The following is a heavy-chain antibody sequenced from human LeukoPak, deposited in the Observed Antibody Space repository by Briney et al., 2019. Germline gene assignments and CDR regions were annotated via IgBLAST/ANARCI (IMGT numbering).Heavy chain of an antibody. Sequence: GGSLRLSCAASGFTYSSYWRSWVRQAPGKGLEWVSAISGSGGSTYYADSVKGRFTISRDNSKNTLYLQMNSLRAEDTAVYYCAKISDAWIQTVDYWGQGTLVTVSS. CDR1: GFTYSSYW. D-gene: IGHD5-18*01. CDR2: ISGSGGST. J-gene: IGHJ4*02. V-gene: IGHV3-23*01. CDR3: AKISDAWIQTVDY.